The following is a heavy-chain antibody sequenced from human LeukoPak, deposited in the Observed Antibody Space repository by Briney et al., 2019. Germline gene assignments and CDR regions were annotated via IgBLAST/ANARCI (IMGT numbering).Heavy chain of an antibody. CDR3: AKDLGRDEWLLSFDY. J-gene: IGHJ4*02. Sequence: ASVKVSCKASGYTFTSYGISWVRQAPGQGLEWMGWISAYNGKTNYAQKVQGRVNMTTDTSTSTAHMELRSLRSDDTAVYYCAKDLGRDEWLLSFDYWGQGTLVTVSS. D-gene: IGHD3-3*01. CDR1: GYTFTSYG. V-gene: IGHV1-18*01. CDR2: ISAYNGKT.